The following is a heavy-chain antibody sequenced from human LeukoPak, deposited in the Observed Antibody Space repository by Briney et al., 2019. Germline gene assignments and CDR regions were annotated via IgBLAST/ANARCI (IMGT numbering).Heavy chain of an antibody. CDR1: GFTFDDYA. V-gene: IGHV3-9*01. CDR2: ISWNSGSI. D-gene: IGHD6-13*01. Sequence: GGSLRLSCAASGFTFDDYAMHWVRQAPGKGLEWVSGISWNSGSIGYADSVKGRFIISRDNVKNSLYLQMNSLRAEDTALYYCAKDKSPSIAAAGTLIPSFDYWGQGTLVTVSS. CDR3: AKDKSPSIAAAGTLIPSFDY. J-gene: IGHJ4*02.